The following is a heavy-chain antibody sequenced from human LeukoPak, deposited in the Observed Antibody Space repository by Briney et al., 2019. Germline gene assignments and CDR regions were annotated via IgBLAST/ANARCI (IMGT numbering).Heavy chain of an antibody. Sequence: RTSETLSLTCAVYGGSFSGYNWNWIRQPPGKGLEWIGEINHSGSTNYNPSFKSRVTISVDTSKNQFSLRLSSVTAADTAVYYCAREWGHGDFDYWGQGTLVTVSS. D-gene: IGHD1-26*01. CDR2: INHSGST. CDR3: AREWGHGDFDY. CDR1: GGSFSGYN. J-gene: IGHJ4*02. V-gene: IGHV4-34*01.